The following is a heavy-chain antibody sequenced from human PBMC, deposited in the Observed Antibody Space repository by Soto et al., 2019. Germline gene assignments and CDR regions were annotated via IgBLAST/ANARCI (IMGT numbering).Heavy chain of an antibody. CDR2: MYRNGNT. CDR3: ARSGDTMVRGVIIFHYYGMDV. J-gene: IGHJ6*02. CDR1: GYSISSGYY. V-gene: IGHV4-38-2*01. Sequence: QVQLQESGPGLVKPSETLSLTCAVSGYSISSGYYWGWIRQSPGKGLEWIGSMYRNGNTYYNPSLKSRVSISGATSKNQFSLKLTSVTAADTAVYYCARSGDTMVRGVIIFHYYGMDVWGQGTTVTVSS. D-gene: IGHD3-10*01.